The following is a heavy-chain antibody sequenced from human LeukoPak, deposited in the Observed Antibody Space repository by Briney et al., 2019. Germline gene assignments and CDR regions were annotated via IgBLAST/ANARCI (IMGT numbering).Heavy chain of an antibody. V-gene: IGHV1-18*01. D-gene: IGHD3-3*01. CDR3: VRVFGDITIFGVVIIRDNWFDP. CDR2: ISAYNGNT. CDR1: GYTFPSYG. Sequence: GASVKVSCKASGYTFPSYGISWVRQAPGQGLEWMGWISAYNGNTNYAQKLQGRVTMTTDTSTSTAYMELRSLRSDDTAVYYCVRVFGDITIFGVVIIRDNWFDPWGQGTLVTVSS. J-gene: IGHJ5*02.